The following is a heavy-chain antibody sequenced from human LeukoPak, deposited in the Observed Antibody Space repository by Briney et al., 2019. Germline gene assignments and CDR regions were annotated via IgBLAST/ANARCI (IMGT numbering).Heavy chain of an antibody. CDR2: INYGGSDK. J-gene: IGHJ4*02. CDR3: ARGDPDY. Sequence: GGSLRLSCEVSGFTFNNYWMNWVRQAPGKGLEWVANINYGGSDKYYVDSVKGRFTISRDNAKNSLYLQMNSLRLDDTAVYYCARGDPDYWGQGTLVTVSS. CDR1: GFTFNNYW. V-gene: IGHV3-7*01.